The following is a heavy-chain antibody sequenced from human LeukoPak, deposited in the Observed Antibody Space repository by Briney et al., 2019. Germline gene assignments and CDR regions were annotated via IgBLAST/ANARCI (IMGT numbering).Heavy chain of an antibody. CDR2: IYYSGST. V-gene: IGHV4-39*01. J-gene: IGHJ4*02. D-gene: IGHD4-23*01. Sequence: SETLSLTCTVSGGSISSSSYYWGWIRQPPGKGPEWIGSIYYSGSTYYNPSLKSRVTISVDTSKNQFSLKLSSVTAADTAVYYCASGLDYGGNGFKRIDYWGQGTLVTVSS. CDR3: ASGLDYGGNGFKRIDY. CDR1: GGSISSSSYY.